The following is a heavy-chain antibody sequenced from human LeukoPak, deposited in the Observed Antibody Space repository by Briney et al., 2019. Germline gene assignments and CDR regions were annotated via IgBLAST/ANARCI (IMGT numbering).Heavy chain of an antibody. D-gene: IGHD2-15*01. CDR2: ISWNSGSI. J-gene: IGHJ6*02. Sequence: PGGSLRLSCAASGFTFDDYAMHWVRQAPGKGLEWVSGISWNSGSIGYADSVKGRFTISRDNAKNSLYLQMNSLRAEDTALYYCAKEDRDYYYYYGMDVWGQGTTVTVSS. CDR3: AKEDRDYYYYYGMDV. CDR1: GFTFDDYA. V-gene: IGHV3-9*01.